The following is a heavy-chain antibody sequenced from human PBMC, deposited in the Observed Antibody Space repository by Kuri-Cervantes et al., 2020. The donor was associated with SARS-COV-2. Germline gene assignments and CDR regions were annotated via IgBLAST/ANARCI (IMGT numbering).Heavy chain of an antibody. D-gene: IGHD2-2*02. V-gene: IGHV3-64D*08. CDR1: GFTFSNYA. CDR2: ISSNGGGT. Sequence: GESLKISCSTSGFTFSNYAMHWVREAPGGGLEYVSAISSNGGGTYYADSVKGRFTISRDNSKNTLYLQMSSLRAEDTAVYYCVKDECSSTSCYTGGYYYYYYGMDVWGQGTTVTVSS. CDR3: VKDECSSTSCYTGGYYYYYYGMDV. J-gene: IGHJ6*02.